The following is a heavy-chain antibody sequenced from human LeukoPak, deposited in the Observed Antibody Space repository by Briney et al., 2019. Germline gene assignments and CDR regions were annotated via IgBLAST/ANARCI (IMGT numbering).Heavy chain of an antibody. CDR3: ARARFTIFGVVDP. V-gene: IGHV1-2*02. Sequence: ASVKVSCKASGYTFTGYYMHWVRQAPGQGLEWMGWINPNSGGTNYAQKFQGRVTMARDTSISTAYMELSRLRSDDTAVYYCARARFTIFGVVDPWGQGTLVTVSS. CDR1: GYTFTGYY. J-gene: IGHJ5*02. CDR2: INPNSGGT. D-gene: IGHD3-3*01.